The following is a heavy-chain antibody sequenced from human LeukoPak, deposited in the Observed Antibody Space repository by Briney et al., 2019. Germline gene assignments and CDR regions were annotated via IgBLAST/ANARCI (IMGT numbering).Heavy chain of an antibody. CDR2: INPNSGGT. D-gene: IGHD6-13*01. Sequence: GASVKVSCKASGYAFTGYYMHWVRQAPGQGLEWMGWINPNSGGTNYAQKFQGRVTMTRDTSISTAYMELSRLRSDDTAVYHCARGPAAAAGFDIWGQGTMVTVSS. CDR1: GYAFTGYY. J-gene: IGHJ3*02. CDR3: ARGPAAAAGFDI. V-gene: IGHV1-2*02.